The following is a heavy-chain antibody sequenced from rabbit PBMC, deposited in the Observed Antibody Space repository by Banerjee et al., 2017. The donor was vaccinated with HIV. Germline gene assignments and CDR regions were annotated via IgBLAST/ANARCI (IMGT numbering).Heavy chain of an antibody. V-gene: IGHV1S40*01. Sequence: QSLEESGGDLVKPGASLTLTCTASGFSFSSDYYMCWVRQAPGKGLEWIACIDGGNSDSTYYASWAKGRFTVSKTSSTTVTLQMTSLTAADTATYFCARDHDYGYAGTYATRGPGTLVTVS. D-gene: IGHD6-1*01. CDR2: IDGGNSDST. CDR3: ARDHDYGYAGTYAT. CDR1: GFSFSSDYY. J-gene: IGHJ2*01.